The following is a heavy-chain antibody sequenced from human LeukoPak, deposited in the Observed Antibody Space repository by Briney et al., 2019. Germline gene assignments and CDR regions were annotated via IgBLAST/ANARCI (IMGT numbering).Heavy chain of an antibody. CDR1: GLTFSDSY. CDR2: MTNGGYIT. V-gene: IGHV3-11*01. J-gene: IGHJ3*01. Sequence: GGSLRLSCVASGLTFSDSYMSWIRQAPGKGLEWVAYMTNGGYITKYADSVKGRFTISRDNAKNSLYLQMDSLRGGDTAVYYCARGGERYAFDVWGQGTVVTISP. CDR3: ARGGERYAFDV.